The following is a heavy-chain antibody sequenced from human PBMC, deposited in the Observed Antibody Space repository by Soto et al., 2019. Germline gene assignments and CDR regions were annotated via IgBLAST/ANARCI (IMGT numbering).Heavy chain of an antibody. D-gene: IGHD2-2*01. Sequence: QVQLVQSGAEVKKPGSSVKVSCKTSVGTFSSSAISWVRQAPGQGLEWMGGIIPIFDTANYAQTFQGRVTSTADESTSTAYMERSSRRAEDTAVYYCARHDGISTSCYYYYYYSMDVWGQGTTVTVSS. V-gene: IGHV1-69*12. CDR1: VGTFSSSA. CDR2: IIPIFDTA. CDR3: ARHDGISTSCYYYYYYSMDV. J-gene: IGHJ6*02.